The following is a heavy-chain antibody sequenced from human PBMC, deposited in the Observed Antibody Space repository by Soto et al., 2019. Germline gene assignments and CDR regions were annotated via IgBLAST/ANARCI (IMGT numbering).Heavy chain of an antibody. CDR2: IYYSGST. CDR3: ARLLEWLSPPDY. Sequence: SETLSLTCTVSGGSISSYYWSWIRQPPGKGLEWIGYIYYSGSTNYNPSLKSRVTISVDTSKNQFSLKLSSVTAADTAVYYCARLLEWLSPPDYWGQGXLVTVSS. J-gene: IGHJ4*02. V-gene: IGHV4-59*01. CDR1: GGSISSYY. D-gene: IGHD3-3*01.